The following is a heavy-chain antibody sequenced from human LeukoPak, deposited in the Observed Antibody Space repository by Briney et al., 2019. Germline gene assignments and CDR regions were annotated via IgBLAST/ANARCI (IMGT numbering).Heavy chain of an antibody. V-gene: IGHV1-18*01. J-gene: IGHJ5*02. CDR2: ISAYSGNT. CDR1: GYTFTSYS. CDR3: ARDSWYHWFDP. D-gene: IGHD6-13*01. Sequence: GASVNVSCKASGYTFTSYSISWVRQAPGQGLEWMGWISAYSGNTNYAQKFQGRVTMTTDTSTSTAYMELRSLRSDDTAVYYCARDSWYHWFDPWGQGTRVTVSS.